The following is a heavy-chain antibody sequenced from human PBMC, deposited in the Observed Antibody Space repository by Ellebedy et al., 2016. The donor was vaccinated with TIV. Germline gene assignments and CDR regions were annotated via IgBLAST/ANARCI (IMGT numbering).Heavy chain of an antibody. CDR1: GFTFSSYS. J-gene: IGHJ6*02. Sequence: GGSLRLSCAASGFTFSSYSMNWVRQAPGKGLEWVSSISISSSYIYYADSVKGRFTISRDNTKNKLYLQMNSLRAEDTAGYYCARENRVSSGWYTWTDPTYYYYYGMDVWGQGTTVTVSS. CDR2: ISISSSYI. CDR3: ARENRVSSGWYTWTDPTYYYYYGMDV. D-gene: IGHD6-19*01. V-gene: IGHV3-21*01.